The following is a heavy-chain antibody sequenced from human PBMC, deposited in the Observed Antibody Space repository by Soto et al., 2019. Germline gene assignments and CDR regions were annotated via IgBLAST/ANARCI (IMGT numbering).Heavy chain of an antibody. CDR2: ISYDGSNK. V-gene: IGHV3-30*18. Sequence: QVQLVESGGGVVQPGRSLRLSCAASGFTFSSYGMHWVRQAPGKGLEWVAVISYDGSNKYYADSVKGRFTISRDNSKNTLYLQMNSLRAEDTAVYYCAKDSSDTAMGLDSLGYFDYWGQGTLVTVSS. CDR3: AKDSSDTAMGLDSLGYFDY. D-gene: IGHD5-18*01. J-gene: IGHJ4*02. CDR1: GFTFSSYG.